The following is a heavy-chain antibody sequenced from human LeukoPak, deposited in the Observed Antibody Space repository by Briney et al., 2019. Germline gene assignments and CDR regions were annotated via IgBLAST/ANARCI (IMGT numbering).Heavy chain of an antibody. Sequence: PSETLSLTCTVAAGSITSYYCSWIRQPPGKGLEWIGYIYYSGSTNYNPSLKSRVTISVDTSKNQFSLKLSSVTAADTAVYYCARARSSYYYYMDVWGKGTTVTVSS. V-gene: IGHV4-59*01. D-gene: IGHD1-14*01. CDR1: AGSITSYY. CDR3: ARARSSYYYYMDV. J-gene: IGHJ6*03. CDR2: IYYSGST.